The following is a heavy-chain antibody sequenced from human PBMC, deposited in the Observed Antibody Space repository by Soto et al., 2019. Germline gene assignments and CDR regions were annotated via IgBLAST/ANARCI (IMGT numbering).Heavy chain of an antibody. Sequence: GGSLRLSCAASGFTFSDYYMSWIRQAPGKGLEWVSYISSSSSYTNYADSVKGRFTISRDNAKNSLYLQMNSLRAEDTAVYYCARDTLTGYYAAYYYYGMDVWGQGTTVTVSS. CDR3: ARDTLTGYYAAYYYYGMDV. CDR1: GFTFSDYY. CDR2: ISSSSSYT. D-gene: IGHD3-9*01. J-gene: IGHJ6*02. V-gene: IGHV3-11*06.